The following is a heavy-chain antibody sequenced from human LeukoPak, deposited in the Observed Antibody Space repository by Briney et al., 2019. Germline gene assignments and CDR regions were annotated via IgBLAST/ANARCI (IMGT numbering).Heavy chain of an antibody. J-gene: IGHJ4*02. D-gene: IGHD2-15*01. Sequence: GGSLRLSCAASGFTFSRYWMHWVRQTPGKGLVWVSRINSDGSRTRYADSVKGRFTISRDNAKNTLDLQMSSLRAEDTAVYYCARVDCSGGSCYFDYWGQGTLVTVSS. CDR1: GFTFSRYW. CDR3: ARVDCSGGSCYFDY. CDR2: INSDGSRT. V-gene: IGHV3-74*01.